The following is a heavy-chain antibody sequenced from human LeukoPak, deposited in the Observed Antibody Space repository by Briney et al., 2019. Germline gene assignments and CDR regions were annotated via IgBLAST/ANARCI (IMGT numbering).Heavy chain of an antibody. CDR1: GGSISSGGYY. Sequence: TLSLTCTVSGGSISSGGYYWSWIRQHPGKGLEWIGYIYYSGSTYYNPSLKSRVTISVDTSKNQFSLKLSSVTAADTAVYYCARDQWIRLWLNSYYYYGMDVWGQGTTVTVSS. CDR2: IYYSGST. D-gene: IGHD5-18*01. V-gene: IGHV4-31*03. CDR3: ARDQWIRLWLNSYYYYGMDV. J-gene: IGHJ6*02.